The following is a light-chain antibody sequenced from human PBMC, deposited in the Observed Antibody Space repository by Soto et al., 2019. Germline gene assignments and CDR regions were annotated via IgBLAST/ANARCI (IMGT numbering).Light chain of an antibody. CDR3: CSFAGSYSYV. CDR1: SSDVGRYDY. V-gene: IGLV2-11*01. Sequence: ALTQPRSVSGSPGQSVTISCTGTSSDVGRYDYVSWYQRYPGEAPKLIIYDVTERPSGVPDRFSGSKSGNTASLTISGLRAEDEAAYSCCSFAGSYSYVFGSGTKVTVL. J-gene: IGLJ1*01. CDR2: DVT.